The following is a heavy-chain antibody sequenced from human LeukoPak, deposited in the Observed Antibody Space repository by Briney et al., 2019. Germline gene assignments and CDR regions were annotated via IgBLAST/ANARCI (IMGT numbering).Heavy chain of an antibody. CDR3: ARSLFDYDILTGHDY. CDR2: IDPSDSYT. CDR1: GYSSTTYW. D-gene: IGHD3-9*01. Sequence: GESLRISCKGSGYSSTTYWISWVRQMSGKGLEWMGTIDPSDSYTKYSPTFQGHVTISADKSISTAYLQWSSLKASETAVYYCARSLFDYDILTGHDYWGQGTLVTVSS. V-gene: IGHV5-10-1*01. J-gene: IGHJ4*02.